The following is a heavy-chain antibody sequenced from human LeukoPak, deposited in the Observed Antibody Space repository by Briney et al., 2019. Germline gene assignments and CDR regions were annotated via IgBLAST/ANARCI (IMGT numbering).Heavy chain of an antibody. CDR3: AKDAASITIFGVGNFDY. Sequence: GGSLRLSCAASGFTFSIYAMSWVRQAPGKGLEWVSAISCSGGSTYYADSVKGRFTISRDNSKNTMYLQMNSPRAEDTAVYYCAKDAASITIFGVGNFDYWGQGTLVTVSS. CDR2: ISCSGGST. V-gene: IGHV3-23*01. J-gene: IGHJ4*02. CDR1: GFTFSIYA. D-gene: IGHD3-3*01.